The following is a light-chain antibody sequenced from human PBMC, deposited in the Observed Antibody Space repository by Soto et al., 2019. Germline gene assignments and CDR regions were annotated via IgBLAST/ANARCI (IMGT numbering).Light chain of an antibody. CDR2: EVN. J-gene: IGLJ2*01. Sequence: QSVLTQPASVSGSPGQSITISCTGTSSDVGSYNYVSWYQQHPDKAPKLMIYEVNKRPSGVSYRFSGSKSGNTASLTISGLQAEDEADYYCISYTTSSPLVFGGGTELTVL. V-gene: IGLV2-14*01. CDR1: SSDVGSYNY. CDR3: ISYTTSSPLV.